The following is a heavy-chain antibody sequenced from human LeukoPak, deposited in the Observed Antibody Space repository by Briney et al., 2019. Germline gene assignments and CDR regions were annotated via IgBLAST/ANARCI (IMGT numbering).Heavy chain of an antibody. D-gene: IGHD1-26*01. Sequence: PSETLSLTCAVYGGSFSGYYWSWIRQPPGKGLEWIGEINHSGSTNYNPSLKSRVTISVDTSKNQFSLKLSSVTAADTAVYYCARGSGSYPSGAFDIWGQGTMVTVSS. V-gene: IGHV4-34*01. J-gene: IGHJ3*02. CDR2: INHSGST. CDR3: ARGSGSYPSGAFDI. CDR1: GGSFSGYY.